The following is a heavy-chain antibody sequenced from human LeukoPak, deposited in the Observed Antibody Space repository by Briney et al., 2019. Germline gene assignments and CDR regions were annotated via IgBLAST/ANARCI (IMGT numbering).Heavy chain of an antibody. CDR2: ISYDGSNK. CDR1: GFTFSSYA. D-gene: IGHD3-22*01. J-gene: IGHJ4*02. Sequence: RGSLRLSCAASGFTFSSYAMHWVRQAPGKGLEWVAVISYDGSNKYYADSVKGRFTISRDNSKNTLYLQMNSLRAEDTAVYYCARAPYDSSGISFDYWGQGTLVTVSS. CDR3: ARAPYDSSGISFDY. V-gene: IGHV3-30-3*01.